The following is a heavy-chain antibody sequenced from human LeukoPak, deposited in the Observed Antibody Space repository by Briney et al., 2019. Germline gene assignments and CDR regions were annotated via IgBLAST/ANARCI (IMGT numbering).Heavy chain of an antibody. J-gene: IGHJ4*02. CDR1: GGSISSSNYY. CDR2: IYSSGST. Sequence: PSETLSLTCTVSGGSISSSNYYWGWIRQPPGKGLEWIGSIYSSGSTYYNPSLKSRVTISVDTSKNQFSLKLSSVTAADTAVYYCARSRLRGWYDLPKKYYFDYWGQGTLVTVSS. D-gene: IGHD6-19*01. V-gene: IGHV4-39*01. CDR3: ARSRLRGWYDLPKKYYFDY.